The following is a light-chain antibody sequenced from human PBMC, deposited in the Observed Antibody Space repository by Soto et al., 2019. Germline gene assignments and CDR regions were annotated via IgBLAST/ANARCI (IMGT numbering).Light chain of an antibody. CDR3: YSYVGRIS. CDR2: EVS. CDR1: SSDVGSHNF. J-gene: IGLJ2*01. Sequence: QSALTQPASVSGSPGQSITISCTGTSSDVGSHNFVSWYQQHPGKAPELMIFEVSKRPSGVSNRFSGSKSGNTASLTISGLQPEDAADYYCYSYVGRISFGGGTKLTVL. V-gene: IGLV2-23*02.